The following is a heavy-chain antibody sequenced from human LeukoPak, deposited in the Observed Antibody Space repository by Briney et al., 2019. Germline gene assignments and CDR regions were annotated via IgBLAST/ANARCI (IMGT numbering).Heavy chain of an antibody. J-gene: IGHJ4*02. CDR3: AGGYYYDSSGYYDY. CDR2: IYYSGRT. D-gene: IGHD3-22*01. CDR1: GGFISSYY. Sequence: SETLSLTCTVSGGFISSYYWSWIRRPPGKGLEWIGYIYYSGRTNYNPSLKSRVTISVDASKNQFSLKLSSVTAADTAVYYCAGGYYYDSSGYYDYWGQGTLVTVSS. V-gene: IGHV4-59*13.